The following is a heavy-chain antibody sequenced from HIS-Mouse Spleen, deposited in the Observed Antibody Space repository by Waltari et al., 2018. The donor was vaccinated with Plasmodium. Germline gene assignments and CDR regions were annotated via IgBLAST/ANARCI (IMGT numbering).Heavy chain of an antibody. Sequence: EVQLVESGGGLVQPGGSLKLSCYASGLPFTGPAILWVPQASGKGLEWVGRIRSKANSYATAYAASVKGRFTISRDDSKNTAYLQMNSLKTEDTAVYYCTRLSLEAKESNWGQGTLVTVSS. CDR2: IRSKANSYAT. CDR3: TRLSLEAKESN. J-gene: IGHJ4*02. V-gene: IGHV3-73*01. CDR1: GLPFTGPA.